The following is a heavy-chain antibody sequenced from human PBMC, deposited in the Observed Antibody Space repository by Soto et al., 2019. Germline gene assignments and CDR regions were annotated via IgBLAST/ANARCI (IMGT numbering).Heavy chain of an antibody. J-gene: IGHJ5*02. V-gene: IGHV3-23*01. Sequence: EVHLLASGGGLAQPGGSLRLSCAASGFTFSSYVMTCVRQAPGTGLEWVSSISGNGGGPYYADAVKGRFTNSRNNSRNTMKMQINSLRAGDTAVYYCTKALEEVRAFGVVIEPDWFDPWGQGALVTFSS. CDR3: TKALEEVRAFGVVIEPDWFDP. CDR1: GFTFSSYV. CDR2: ISGNGGGP. D-gene: IGHD3-3*01.